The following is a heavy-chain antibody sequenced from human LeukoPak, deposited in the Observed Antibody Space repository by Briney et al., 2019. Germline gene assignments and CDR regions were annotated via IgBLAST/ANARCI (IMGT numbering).Heavy chain of an antibody. CDR2: ISSSSSNI. D-gene: IGHD3-22*01. V-gene: IGHV3-21*04. CDR3: AKTRITMIVPLDY. Sequence: GGSLRLSCAVSGFAFNSFNMNWVRRAPGKGLEWVSSISSSSSNIYYADSVKGRFTISRDNAKNTLYLQMNSLRAEDTAVYYCAKTRITMIVPLDYWGQGTLVTVSS. CDR1: GFAFNSFN. J-gene: IGHJ4*02.